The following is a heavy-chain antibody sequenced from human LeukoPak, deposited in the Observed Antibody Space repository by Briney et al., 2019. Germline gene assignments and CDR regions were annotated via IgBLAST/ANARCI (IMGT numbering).Heavy chain of an antibody. CDR3: ARYCSGGSCYSGGDY. J-gene: IGHJ4*02. CDR1: GFTFSSYS. CDR2: ISSSSSYI. Sequence: GGSLRLSCAASGFTFSSYSMNWVRQAPGKGLEWVSSISSSSSYIYYADSVKGRFTISRDNAKNSLYLQMNSLRAKDTAVYYCARYCSGGSCYSGGDYWGQGTLVTVSS. V-gene: IGHV3-21*01. D-gene: IGHD2-15*01.